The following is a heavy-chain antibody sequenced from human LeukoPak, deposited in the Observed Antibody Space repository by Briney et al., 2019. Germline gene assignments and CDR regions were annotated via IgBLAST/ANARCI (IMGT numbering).Heavy chain of an antibody. V-gene: IGHV4-39*07. J-gene: IGHJ3*02. D-gene: IGHD5/OR15-5a*01. Sequence: SETLSLTCTVSGGSITSSSHHWGWLRQPPGKGLEWIGSIYYSGTTYYKPSLRSRVTISVDTSKNQFYLRLTSVTAADSAMYYCARERSSAFDIWGQGTMVTVSS. CDR3: ARERSSAFDI. CDR2: IYYSGTT. CDR1: GGSITSSSHH.